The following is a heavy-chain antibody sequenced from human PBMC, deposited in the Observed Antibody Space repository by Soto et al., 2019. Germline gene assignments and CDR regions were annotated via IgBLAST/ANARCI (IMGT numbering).Heavy chain of an antibody. V-gene: IGHV4-59*08. CDR3: ARGTLPWLPQHYFDY. D-gene: IGHD3-9*01. CDR2: IYYSGSK. Sequence: SETLSLTCTVSGSSISSYYWSWIRQPPGKGLEWIGYIYYSGSKNYNPSLKSRVTISVDTSKNQFSLKLSSVTAEDTAVYYCARGTLPWLPQHYFDYCGQGTLVTVSS. CDR1: GSSISSYY. J-gene: IGHJ4*02.